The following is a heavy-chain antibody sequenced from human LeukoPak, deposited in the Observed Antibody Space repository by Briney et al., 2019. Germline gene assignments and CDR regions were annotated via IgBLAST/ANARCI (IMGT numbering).Heavy chain of an antibody. Sequence: ASVRVSCKASGYTFSGYYIHWVGQAPGQGLEWMGWINPNSGGTNYAQKFQGRVTMTRDTSISTAYMELTNLISDDTAVYYCARNGAWGSYRLHDFWGQGTLVTVSS. CDR3: ARNGAWGSYRLHDF. CDR1: GYTFSGYY. V-gene: IGHV1-2*02. D-gene: IGHD3-16*02. J-gene: IGHJ4*02. CDR2: INPNSGGT.